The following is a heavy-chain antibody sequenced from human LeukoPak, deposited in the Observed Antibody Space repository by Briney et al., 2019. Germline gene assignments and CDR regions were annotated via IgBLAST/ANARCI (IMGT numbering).Heavy chain of an antibody. V-gene: IGHV4-39*07. CDR2: IYYSGST. J-gene: IGHJ1*01. Sequence: SETLSLTCTVSGGSISSSSYYWGWIRQPPGKGLEWIGSIYYSGSTNYNPSLKSRVTISVDTSKNQFSLKLSSVTAADTAVYYCARGMAEYFQHWGQGTLVTVSS. CDR1: GGSISSSSYY. CDR3: ARGMAEYFQH.